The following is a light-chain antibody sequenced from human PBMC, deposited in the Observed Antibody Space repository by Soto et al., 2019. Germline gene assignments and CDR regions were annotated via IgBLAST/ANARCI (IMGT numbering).Light chain of an antibody. CDR1: QSVSSN. J-gene: IGKJ1*01. Sequence: EIVMTQSPATLSVSPGERATLSCRASQSVSSNLAWYQQKPGQAPRLLIYGASTRATGIPARFSGSGSGTEFTLTISSLQSEEFAVYYCQQYNNWRRTFGQGTKVEF. V-gene: IGKV3-15*01. CDR2: GAS. CDR3: QQYNNWRRT.